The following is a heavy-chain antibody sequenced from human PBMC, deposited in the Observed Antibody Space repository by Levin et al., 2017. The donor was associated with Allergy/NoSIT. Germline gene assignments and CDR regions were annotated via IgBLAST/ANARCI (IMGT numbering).Heavy chain of an antibody. CDR1: GFTFVDYA. V-gene: IGHV3-49*03. D-gene: IGHD2-8*01. CDR2: VRSRIYGGTS. Sequence: GGSLRLSCSASGFTFVDYAISWFRQAPGKGLEWVGLVRSRIYGGTSEYATSVKDRFTVSRDDSKTIAYLQLNSLKSEDTAVYFCTRGRTVPYAKYYSDYWGQGILVTVSS. J-gene: IGHJ4*02. CDR3: TRGRTVPYAKYYSDY.